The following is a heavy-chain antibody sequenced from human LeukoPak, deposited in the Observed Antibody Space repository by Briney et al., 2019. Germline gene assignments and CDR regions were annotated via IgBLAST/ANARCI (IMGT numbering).Heavy chain of an antibody. CDR2: VNWNGGST. V-gene: IGHV3-20*04. D-gene: IGHD6-13*01. J-gene: IGHJ4*02. Sequence: GGSLRLSCAASGFTFDDYGMSWVRQAPGKGLEWISGVNWNGGSTGYADSVKGRFTISRDNAKNSLYLQINSLRAEDTALYYCARDRIVVAGSYYFDYWGQGTLVTVSS. CDR3: ARDRIVVAGSYYFDY. CDR1: GFTFDDYG.